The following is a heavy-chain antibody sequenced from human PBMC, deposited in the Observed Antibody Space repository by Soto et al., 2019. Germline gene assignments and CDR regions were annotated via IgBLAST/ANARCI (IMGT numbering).Heavy chain of an antibody. CDR1: GYTFTSDD. V-gene: IGHV1-8*01. CDR3: AIQGYSSLTGYMDV. D-gene: IGHD6-13*01. CDR2: MNPNSGNT. Sequence: ASVKGSCKAAGYTFTSDDINWVRQATGQGLEWMGWMNPNSGNTGYAQKFQGRVTMTRNTSISTAYMELSSLRSEDTAVYYCAIQGYSSLTGYMDVWGKGTTVTVSS. J-gene: IGHJ6*03.